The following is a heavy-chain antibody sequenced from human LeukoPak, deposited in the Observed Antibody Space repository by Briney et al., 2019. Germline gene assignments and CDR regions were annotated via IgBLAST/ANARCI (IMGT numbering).Heavy chain of an antibody. Sequence: PSETMSLTCTVSGGSISSGDYYWSRIRQPPGKGLEWIGYIYYSGSTYYNPSLKSRVTISVDTSKNQFSLKLSSVTAADTAVYYCASWTTVSLNFDYWGQGTLLTVSS. D-gene: IGHD4-11*01. CDR2: IYYSGST. CDR1: GGSISSGDYY. V-gene: IGHV4-30-4*08. CDR3: ASWTTVSLNFDY. J-gene: IGHJ4*02.